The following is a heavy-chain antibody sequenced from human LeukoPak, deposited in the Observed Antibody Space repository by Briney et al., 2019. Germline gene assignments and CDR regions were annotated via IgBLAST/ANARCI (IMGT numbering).Heavy chain of an antibody. V-gene: IGHV1-8*03. J-gene: IGHJ5*02. D-gene: IGHD6-13*01. Sequence: GESLKISCKGSGYSFTSYWIGWVRQATGQGLEWMGWMNPNSGNTGYAQKFQGRVTITRNTSISTAYMELSSLRSEDTAVYYCARSRERSRFFIAAAGKKYNWFDPWGQGTLVTVSS. CDR1: GYSFTSYW. CDR3: ARSRERSRFFIAAAGKKYNWFDP. CDR2: MNPNSGNT.